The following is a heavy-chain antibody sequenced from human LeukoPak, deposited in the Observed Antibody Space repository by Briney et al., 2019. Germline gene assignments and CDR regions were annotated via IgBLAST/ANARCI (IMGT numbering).Heavy chain of an antibody. D-gene: IGHD3-10*01. CDR1: GYTFTSYY. V-gene: IGHV1-46*01. Sequence: ASVKVSCKASGYTFTSYYMHWVRQAPGQGLEWMGLINPSGGSTSYAQKFQGRVTMTRDTSTSTVYMELSSLRSEDTAVYYCARDPSGSGSYYNVDWFDPWGQGTLVTVSS. J-gene: IGHJ5*02. CDR3: ARDPSGSGSYYNVDWFDP. CDR2: INPSGGST.